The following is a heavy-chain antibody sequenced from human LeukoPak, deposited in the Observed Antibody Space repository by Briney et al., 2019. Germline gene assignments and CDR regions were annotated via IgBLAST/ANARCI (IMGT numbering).Heavy chain of an antibody. CDR1: GGSFSGYY. D-gene: IGHD6-19*01. V-gene: IGHV4-34*01. CDR2: IYYSGST. CDR3: ARHSGPRIAVAGTKIFALDI. Sequence: SETLSLTCAVYGGSFSGYYWSWIRQPPGKGLEWIGSIYYSGSTYYNPSLKSRVTISVDTSKNQFSLKLSSVTAADTAVYYCARHSGPRIAVAGTKIFALDIWGQGTMVTVSS. J-gene: IGHJ3*02.